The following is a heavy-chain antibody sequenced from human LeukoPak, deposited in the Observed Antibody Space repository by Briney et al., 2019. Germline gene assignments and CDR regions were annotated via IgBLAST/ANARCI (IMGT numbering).Heavy chain of an antibody. J-gene: IGHJ5*02. Sequence: PSETLSLTCTVSGDSMRGSYWSWIRQPAGKGLEWIGRIYTSGSTDYNPSLKSRVTMSVDTSKNQFSLKLSSVAAADTAVYYCARDSGTTGEVKFDPWGQGTLVTVSS. CDR2: IYTSGST. V-gene: IGHV4-4*07. D-gene: IGHD3-10*01. CDR1: GDSMRGSY. CDR3: ARDSGTTGEVKFDP.